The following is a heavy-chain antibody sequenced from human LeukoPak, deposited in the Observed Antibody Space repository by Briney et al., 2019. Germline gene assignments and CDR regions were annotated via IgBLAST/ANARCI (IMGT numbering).Heavy chain of an antibody. J-gene: IGHJ5*02. V-gene: IGHV1-2*02. Sequence: GASVKVSCKASGYTFTGYYMHWVRQAPGRGLEWMGWILPNSGGTKYAQKFQGRVTMTRDKSISTAYMELSSLTSDDTAVYYCARGVGVVTWNWFDPWGQGTLVTVSS. CDR2: ILPNSGGT. D-gene: IGHD2-2*01. CDR3: ARGVGVVTWNWFDP. CDR1: GYTFTGYY.